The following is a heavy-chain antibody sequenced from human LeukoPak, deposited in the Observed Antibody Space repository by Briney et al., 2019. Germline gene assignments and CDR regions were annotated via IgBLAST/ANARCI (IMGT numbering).Heavy chain of an antibody. CDR2: INPNSGGT. CDR3: ARESRDSSGWLN. CDR1: GYTFSGYY. Sequence: ASEKVSRKASGYTFSGYYMHWVRQAPGQGLEWMGWINPNSGGTNYAQKFQGRVTMTRDTSISTAYMELSRLRSDDTAVYYCARESRDSSGWLNWGQGTLVTVSS. J-gene: IGHJ4*02. D-gene: IGHD6-19*01. V-gene: IGHV1-2*02.